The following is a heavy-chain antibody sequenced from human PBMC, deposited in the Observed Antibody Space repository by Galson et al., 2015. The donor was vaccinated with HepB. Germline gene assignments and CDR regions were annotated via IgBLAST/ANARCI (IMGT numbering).Heavy chain of an antibody. CDR2: IYPGDSDT. CDR3: ARQPPGDFFDFVTGYYDPFDY. CDR1: GYSFTSYW. V-gene: IGHV5-51*01. Sequence: QSGAEVKKPGESLKISCKGSGYSFTSYWIGWVRQMPGKGLEWMGIIYPGDSDTRYSPSFQGQVTISADKSISTAYLQWSSLKASDTAMYFCARQPPGDFFDFVTGYYDPFDYWGQGTQVSVSS. J-gene: IGHJ4*02. D-gene: IGHD3-9*01.